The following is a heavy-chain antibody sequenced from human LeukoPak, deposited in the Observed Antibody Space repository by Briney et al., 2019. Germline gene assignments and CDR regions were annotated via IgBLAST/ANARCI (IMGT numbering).Heavy chain of an antibody. CDR1: GYTFTSYA. Sequence: ASVKVSCKASGYTFTSYAMHWARQAPGQRLEWMGWINAGNGNTKYSQKFQGRVTITRDASASTAYMELSSLRSEDTAVYYCARDYDILTGYYTFDYWGQGTLVTVSS. J-gene: IGHJ4*02. CDR3: ARDYDILTGYYTFDY. CDR2: INAGNGNT. D-gene: IGHD3-9*01. V-gene: IGHV1-3*01.